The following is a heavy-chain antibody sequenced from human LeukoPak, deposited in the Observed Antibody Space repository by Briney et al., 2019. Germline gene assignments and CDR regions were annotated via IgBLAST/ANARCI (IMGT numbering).Heavy chain of an antibody. D-gene: IGHD3-22*01. V-gene: IGHV1-8*01. CDR1: GYTFTNYD. CDR2: MNPKSGNT. J-gene: IGHJ4*02. Sequence: HGASVKVSYKASGYTFTNYDINWVRQAPGQGLEWMGWMNPKSGNTGYAQKFQGRVTMTRSNSISTAYMELSSLRPEDTAVFYCARVLYYYDSSGYYSDYWGQGTLVTVSS. CDR3: ARVLYYYDSSGYYSDY.